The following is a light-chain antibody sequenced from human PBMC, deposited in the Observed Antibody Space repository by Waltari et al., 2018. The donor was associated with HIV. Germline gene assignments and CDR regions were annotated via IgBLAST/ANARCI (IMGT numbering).Light chain of an antibody. CDR3: QQRGNWPIT. CDR1: QSVSTF. Sequence: DILLTHSPVTLSLSPGERATVSCRASQSVSTFLAWYQQKPGQAPRLLMYNSSVRAKGISARFSASGSGTDFTLTITSLDPEDFAVYYCQQRGNWPITFGQGTRLEVK. V-gene: IGKV3-11*01. CDR2: NSS. J-gene: IGKJ5*01.